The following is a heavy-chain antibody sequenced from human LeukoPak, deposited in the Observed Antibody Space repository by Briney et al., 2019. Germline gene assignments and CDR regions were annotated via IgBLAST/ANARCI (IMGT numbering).Heavy chain of an antibody. J-gene: IGHJ4*02. CDR3: AKDGGLWVSAHWGDS. CDR1: GFTFSSYT. D-gene: IGHD7-27*01. Sequence: GGSLRLSCTASGFTFSSYTMSWVRQAPGKGLKWVSTITTGGPNTYYADSVKGRFTVSRDDSKNTLYLQMNSLRAEDTAAYYCAKDGGLWVSAHWGDSWGRGTLVTVSS. V-gene: IGHV3-23*01. CDR2: ITTGGPNT.